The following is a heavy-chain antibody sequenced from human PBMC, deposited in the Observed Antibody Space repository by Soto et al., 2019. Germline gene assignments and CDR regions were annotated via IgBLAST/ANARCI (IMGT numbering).Heavy chain of an antibody. CDR3: ARSYGPEPERNWFDP. CDR1: GGSICSGGYY. Sequence: SETPSLTCTVSGGSICSGGYYWSWIRQHPGKGLEWIGYIYYSGSTYYNPSLKSRVTISVDTSKNQFSLKLSSVTAADTAVYYCARSYGPEPERNWFDPWGQGTLVTVSS. CDR2: IYYSGST. V-gene: IGHV4-31*03. D-gene: IGHD4-17*01. J-gene: IGHJ5*02.